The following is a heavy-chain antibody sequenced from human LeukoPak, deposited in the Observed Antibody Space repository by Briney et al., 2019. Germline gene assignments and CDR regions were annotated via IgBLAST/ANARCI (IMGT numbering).Heavy chain of an antibody. CDR3: AKGDTTWELPHDY. Sequence: PGGTLRLSCAASGFTFSSYGMSWVRQAPGKGLEWVSVISGSGGSTYYADSVKGRFTISRDNSKNTLYLQMNSLRAEDTAVYYCAKGDTTWELPHDYWGQGTLVTVSS. CDR1: GFTFSSYG. J-gene: IGHJ4*02. V-gene: IGHV3-23*01. D-gene: IGHD1-26*01. CDR2: ISGSGGST.